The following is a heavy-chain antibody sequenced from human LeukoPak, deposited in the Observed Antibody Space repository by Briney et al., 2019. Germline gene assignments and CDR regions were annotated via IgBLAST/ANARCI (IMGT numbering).Heavy chain of an antibody. D-gene: IGHD3-10*01. CDR3: SRDFYGSGSSIIDY. Sequence: GGSLRLSCAASGFTFNDYYMSWIRQAPGKGLEWVSYISSSSSYTNYADSVKGRFTISRDNAKSSLYLQMNSLRAEDTAVYYCSRDFYGSGSSIIDYWGQGTLVTVSS. V-gene: IGHV3-11*05. J-gene: IGHJ4*02. CDR1: GFTFNDYY. CDR2: ISSSSSYT.